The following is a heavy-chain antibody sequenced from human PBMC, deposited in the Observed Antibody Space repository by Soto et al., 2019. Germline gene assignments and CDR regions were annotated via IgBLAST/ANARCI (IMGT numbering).Heavy chain of an antibody. J-gene: IGHJ5*01. Sequence: QVQLQESGPGLVKPSQTVSLTCTVSGGSISSGNDYWSWIRQPPGKGLEWIGYIHYGVNTNYNPSLKSRLTMSLDTSKNQFSLKLSSVTAADTAVYYCARDQGYHYDSWGQGILVTVSS. CDR1: GGSISSGNDY. V-gene: IGHV4-30-4*08. CDR2: IHYGVNT. CDR3: ARDQGYHYDS. D-gene: IGHD2-15*01.